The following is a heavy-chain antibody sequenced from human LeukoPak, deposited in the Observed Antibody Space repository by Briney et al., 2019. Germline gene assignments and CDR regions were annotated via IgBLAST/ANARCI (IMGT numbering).Heavy chain of an antibody. CDR1: GFTFSNAW. J-gene: IGHJ4*02. D-gene: IGHD1-26*01. V-gene: IGHV3-7*01. CDR2: IDKHGNGK. CDR3: ARDAGWGYYDL. Sequence: GGSLRLSCAASGFTFSNAWMSWVRQAPGTGLEWVANIDKHGNGKYYVDSVKGRFAISRGYASNSVFLQMDSLRAEDTSVYYCARDAGWGYYDLWGQGTPVTVSS.